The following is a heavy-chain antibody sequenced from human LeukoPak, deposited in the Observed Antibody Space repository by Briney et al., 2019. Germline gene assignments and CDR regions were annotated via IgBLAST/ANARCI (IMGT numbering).Heavy chain of an antibody. CDR3: ARFSGQLVPFDY. V-gene: IGHV4-31*03. CDR2: IYYSGST. Sequence: SETLSLTCTVSGVSISSGGYYWSWTRQHPGKGLEWIGYIYYSGSTYYNPSLKSRVTISVDTSKNQFSLKLSSVTAADTAVYYCARFSGQLVPFDYWGQGTLVTVSS. J-gene: IGHJ4*02. D-gene: IGHD6-6*01. CDR1: GVSISSGGYY.